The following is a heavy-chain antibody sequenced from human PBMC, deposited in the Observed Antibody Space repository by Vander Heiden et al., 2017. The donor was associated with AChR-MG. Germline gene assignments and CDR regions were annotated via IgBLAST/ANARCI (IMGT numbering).Heavy chain of an antibody. V-gene: IGHV3-30-3*01. D-gene: IGHD1-26*01. Sequence: QVQLVESGGGVVQPGRSLRLSCAASGFTFSSYAMHWVRQAPGKGLEWVAVISYDGSNKYYADSVKGRFTISRDNSKNTLYLQMNSLRAEDTAVYYCALSGAQGDFDYWGQGTLVTVSS. J-gene: IGHJ4*02. CDR2: ISYDGSNK. CDR3: ALSGAQGDFDY. CDR1: GFTFSSYA.